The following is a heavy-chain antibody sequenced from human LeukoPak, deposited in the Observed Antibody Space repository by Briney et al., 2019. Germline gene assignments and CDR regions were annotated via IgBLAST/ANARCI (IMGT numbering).Heavy chain of an antibody. CDR3: ARNAARDCTSTACWPRWFDP. CDR2: IHYSGIT. J-gene: IGHJ5*02. Sequence: SQTLSLTCTVSSGSISSGDYYWSWIRQPPGKGLEWIAYIHYSGITSYNTSLKSRVTISVDTSKNQFSLKLNSVTAADTAVYYCARNAARDCTSTACWPRWFDPWGQGTLVTVSS. V-gene: IGHV4-30-4*01. D-gene: IGHD2-2*01. CDR1: SGSISSGDYY.